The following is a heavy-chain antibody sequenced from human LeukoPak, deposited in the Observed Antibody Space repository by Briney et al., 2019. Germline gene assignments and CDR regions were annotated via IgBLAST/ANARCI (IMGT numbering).Heavy chain of an antibody. Sequence: SESLSLTRTVSGGSISSYHWSSIRQPAGEGLEWIGRIYTSVSTNYNPSLKSRVTMSVDTSKNQFSLKLSSVTAADTAVYYCARVVRYYYYMDVWGKGTTVTVSS. CDR1: GGSISSYH. D-gene: IGHD2-21*01. CDR3: ARVVRYYYYMDV. CDR2: IYTSVST. V-gene: IGHV4-4*07. J-gene: IGHJ6*03.